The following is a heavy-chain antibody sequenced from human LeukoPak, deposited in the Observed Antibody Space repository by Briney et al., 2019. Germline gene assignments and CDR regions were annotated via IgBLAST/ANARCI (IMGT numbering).Heavy chain of an antibody. D-gene: IGHD3-3*01. CDR2: IYPGDSDT. V-gene: IGHV5-51*01. CDR1: GYTFSSYW. Sequence: GESLKISCKGSGYTFSSYWIGWVRQMRGKGLEWMGIIYPGDSDTRYSPSLQGQVTISVDTSIGTAYLQWSSLKASDTAIYYCARQNDFRLDYWGQGTLVTVSS. CDR3: ARQNDFRLDY. J-gene: IGHJ4*02.